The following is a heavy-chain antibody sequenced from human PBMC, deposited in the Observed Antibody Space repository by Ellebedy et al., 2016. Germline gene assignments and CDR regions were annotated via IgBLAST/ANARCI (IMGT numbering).Heavy chain of an antibody. CDR3: AKCRHINGCLLDY. J-gene: IGHJ4*02. CDR1: GFSFSSYA. D-gene: IGHD6-19*01. CDR2: ITGSGDRT. Sequence: GESLKISCAASGFSFSSYAMSWVRQAPGKGPEWVSTITGSGDRTKDADSVKGRVTISRDSSKNTLYLDMDSLRAEDTAIYYCAKCRHINGCLLDYWGQGTLVTVSS. V-gene: IGHV3-23*01.